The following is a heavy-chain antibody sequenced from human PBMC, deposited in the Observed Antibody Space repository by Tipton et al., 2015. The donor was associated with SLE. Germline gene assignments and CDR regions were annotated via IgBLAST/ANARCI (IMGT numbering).Heavy chain of an antibody. CDR2: IYYSGST. J-gene: IGHJ4*02. V-gene: IGHV4-59*01. Sequence: TLSLTCTVSGGSISSYYWSWIRQPPGKGLEWIGYIYYSGSTNYNPSLKSRVTISVDTSKNQFSLKLSSVSAADTAVYYCARQGAVAGFDSWGQGTLVTVSS. D-gene: IGHD6-19*01. CDR1: GGSISSYY. CDR3: ARQGAVAGFDS.